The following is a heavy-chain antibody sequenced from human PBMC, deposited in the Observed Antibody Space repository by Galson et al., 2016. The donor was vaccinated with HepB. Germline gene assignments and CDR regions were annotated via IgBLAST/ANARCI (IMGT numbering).Heavy chain of an antibody. CDR3: AREEGEKTFFDN. J-gene: IGHJ4*02. CDR2: IYYTGST. D-gene: IGHD3-16*01. V-gene: IGHV4-59*01. CDR1: GGSISTYF. Sequence: SETLSLTCTVSGGSISTYFRTWIRQPPGQGLEWIGYIYYTGSTNYNPSLRSRVTISLDTSKKQFSLNLRSVTAADTAVYFCAREEGEKTFFDNWGQGTLVTVSS.